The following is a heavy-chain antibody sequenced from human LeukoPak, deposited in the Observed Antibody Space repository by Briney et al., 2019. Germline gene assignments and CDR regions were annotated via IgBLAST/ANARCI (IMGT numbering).Heavy chain of an antibody. CDR3: VRQGTVGEFDY. CDR1: GFTLSNHW. V-gene: IGHV3-74*01. J-gene: IGHJ4*02. D-gene: IGHD1-26*01. Sequence: GSLRLSCAASGFTLSNHWMHWVRQAPGKGLVWVSRIISDGSMTNYADSVKGRFTISRDNAKNTLYMQMKSLRADDTAVYYCVRQGTVGEFDYWGQGTLVTVSS. CDR2: IISDGSMT.